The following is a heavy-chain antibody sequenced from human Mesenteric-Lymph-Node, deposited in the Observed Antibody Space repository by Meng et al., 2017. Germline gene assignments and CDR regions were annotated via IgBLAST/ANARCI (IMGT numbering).Heavy chain of an antibody. CDR2: IKQDGSEK. Sequence: GESLKISCAASGFTFNNYWMSWVRQAPGKGLEWVANIKQDGSEKYYVDSVKGRFTSSRDNARNTLYLEMNSLRAEDTAVYYCTRDVNWVMWDSWGQGTLVTVSS. CDR1: GFTFNNYW. V-gene: IGHV3-7*01. J-gene: IGHJ5*01. CDR3: TRDVNWVMWDS. D-gene: IGHD7-27*01.